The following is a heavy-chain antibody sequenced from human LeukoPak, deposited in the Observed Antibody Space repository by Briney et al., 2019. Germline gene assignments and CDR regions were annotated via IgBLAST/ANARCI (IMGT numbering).Heavy chain of an antibody. CDR3: AKERDSSGPHYFDY. D-gene: IGHD6-19*01. CDR1: GFTFSSYS. CDR2: ISGSGGST. J-gene: IGHJ4*02. Sequence: SGGSLRLSCAASGFTFSSYSMNWVRQAPGKGLEWVSAISGSGGSTYYADSVKGRFTISRDNSKNTLYLQMNSLRAEDTAVYYCAKERDSSGPHYFDYWGQGTLVTVSS. V-gene: IGHV3-23*01.